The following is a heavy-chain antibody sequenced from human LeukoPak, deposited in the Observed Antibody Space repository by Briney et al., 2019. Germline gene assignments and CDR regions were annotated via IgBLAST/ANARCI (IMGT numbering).Heavy chain of an antibody. CDR1: GFTFSSYA. D-gene: IGHD4-23*01. CDR2: ISGSGGST. V-gene: IGHV3-23*01. Sequence: GGSLRLSCAASGFTFSSYAMSWVRQAPGKGLEWVSAISGSGGSTYYADSVKGRFTISRDNSKNTLSLQMDSLRVEDTAVYYCAKDWTTVVTPKGYYFDSWGQGTLVTVSS. CDR3: AKDWTTVVTPKGYYFDS. J-gene: IGHJ4*02.